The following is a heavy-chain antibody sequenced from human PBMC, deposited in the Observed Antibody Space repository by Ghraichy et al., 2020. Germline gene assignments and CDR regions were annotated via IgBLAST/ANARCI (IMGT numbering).Heavy chain of an antibody. Sequence: SCAASGFRFRGYGMHWVRQAPGKGLQWVAGIWYDGSREYYADSVKGRFTISRDNSENTVSLQMNSLSADDTAVYYCATPTGDWSYWGQGTLVTVSS. D-gene: IGHD7-27*01. CDR3: ATPTGDWSY. V-gene: IGHV3-33*01. CDR2: IWYDGSRE. CDR1: GFRFRGYG. J-gene: IGHJ4*02.